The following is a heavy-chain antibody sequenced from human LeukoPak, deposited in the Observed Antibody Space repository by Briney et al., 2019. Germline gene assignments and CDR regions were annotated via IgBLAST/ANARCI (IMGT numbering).Heavy chain of an antibody. Sequence: PGGSLRLSGAASGFTLSNYWRHWVRQAPGKGLMWVSRINADGRSAAYADSVRGRITISRDNAKNTLYLQMNSLRAEDAAIYYWASDYGRSRDYGMDVWGQGTTVTVSS. CDR3: ASDYGRSRDYGMDV. J-gene: IGHJ6*02. D-gene: IGHD3-10*01. CDR2: INADGRSA. V-gene: IGHV3-74*01. CDR1: GFTLSNYW.